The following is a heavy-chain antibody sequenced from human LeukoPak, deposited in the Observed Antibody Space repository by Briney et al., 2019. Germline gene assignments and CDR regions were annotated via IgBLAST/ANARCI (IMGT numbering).Heavy chain of an antibody. CDR1: GGSFSGYY. CDR2: INHSGST. Sequence: KPSETLSLTCAVYGGSFSGYYWSWIRQPPGKGLEWIGEINHSGSTNYNPSLKSRVTISVDTSKNQFSLKLSSVTAADTAVYYCARAYGAAYYYDSSGYYPRAGYFDYWGQGTLVTVSS. J-gene: IGHJ4*02. D-gene: IGHD3-22*01. V-gene: IGHV4-34*01. CDR3: ARAYGAAYYYDSSGYYPRAGYFDY.